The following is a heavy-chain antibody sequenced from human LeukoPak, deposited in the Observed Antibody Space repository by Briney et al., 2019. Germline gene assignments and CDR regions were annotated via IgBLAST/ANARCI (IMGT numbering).Heavy chain of an antibody. D-gene: IGHD3-3*01. CDR1: GYTFTGYY. Sequence: ASVRVSCKASGYTFTGYYMHWVRQAPGQGLEWMGWISAYNGNTNYAQTLQGRVTMTTDTSTSTAYMELRSLRSDDTAVYYCARGAMEYDFWSGYYTSFDYWGQGTLVTVSS. CDR2: ISAYNGNT. V-gene: IGHV1-18*04. J-gene: IGHJ4*02. CDR3: ARGAMEYDFWSGYYTSFDY.